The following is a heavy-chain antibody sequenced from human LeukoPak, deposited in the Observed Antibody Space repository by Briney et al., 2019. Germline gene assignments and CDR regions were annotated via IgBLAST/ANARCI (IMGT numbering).Heavy chain of an antibody. CDR1: GGSISSYY. J-gene: IGHJ6*03. D-gene: IGHD5-18*01. V-gene: IGHV4-59*01. CDR3: ARESGGYSYGRYYYYYMDV. Sequence: SETLSLTCTVSGGSISSYYWSWIRQPPGKGLEWIGYIYYSGSTNYNPSLKSRVTISVDTSKNQFSLKLSSVTAADTAVYYCARESGGYSYGRYYYYYMDVWGKGTTVTVSS. CDR2: IYYSGST.